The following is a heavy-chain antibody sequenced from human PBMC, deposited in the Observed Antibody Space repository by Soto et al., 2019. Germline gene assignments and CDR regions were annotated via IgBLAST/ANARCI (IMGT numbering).Heavy chain of an antibody. D-gene: IGHD3-3*01. CDR3: ASLTIPPQYYFDY. CDR2: ISYDGSNK. CDR1: GFTFSSYG. Sequence: GGSLRLSCAASGFTFSSYGMHWVRQAPGKGLEWVAVISYDGSNKYYADSVKGRFTISRDNSKNTLYLQMNSLRAEDTAVYYCASLTIPPQYYFDYWGQGTLVTVSS. J-gene: IGHJ4*02. V-gene: IGHV3-30*03.